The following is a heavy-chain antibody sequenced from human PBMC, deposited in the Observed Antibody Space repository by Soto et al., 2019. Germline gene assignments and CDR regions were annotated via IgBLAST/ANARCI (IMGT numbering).Heavy chain of an antibody. V-gene: IGHV4-39*01. CDR2: IYYSGST. Sequence: QLQLQESGPGLVKPSETLSLTCTVSGGSISSSSYYWGWIRQPPGKGLEWIGSIYYSGSTYYNPSLKSRVTISVDTSKNQFSLKLSSVTAADTAVYYCARLSEVVAAPYFDYWGPGTLVTVSS. CDR1: GGSISSSSYY. J-gene: IGHJ4*02. CDR3: ARLSEVVAAPYFDY. D-gene: IGHD2-15*01.